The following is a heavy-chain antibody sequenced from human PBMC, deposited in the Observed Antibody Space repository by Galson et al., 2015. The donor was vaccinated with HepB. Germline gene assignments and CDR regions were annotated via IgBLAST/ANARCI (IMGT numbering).Heavy chain of an antibody. Sequence: SLRLSCAASGFTFSNAWMSWVRQAPGKGLEWVGRIKSKTDGGTTDYAAPVKGRFTISRDDSTNTLYLQMNSLKTEDTAVYYCTTDHRWREDLGFYSGMDVWGQGTAVTVSS. J-gene: IGHJ6*02. CDR3: TTDHRWREDLGFYSGMDV. V-gene: IGHV3-15*01. CDR1: GFTFSNAW. CDR2: IKSKTDGGTT. D-gene: IGHD7-27*01.